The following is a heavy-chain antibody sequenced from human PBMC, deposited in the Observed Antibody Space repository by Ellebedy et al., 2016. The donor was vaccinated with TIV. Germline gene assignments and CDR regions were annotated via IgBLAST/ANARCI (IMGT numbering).Heavy chain of an antibody. D-gene: IGHD3-22*01. CDR2: TYYSSKWSS. Sequence: SCAISGDSVSSNSATWNWIRQSPSRGLEWLGRTYYSSKWSSHYAVSVKGRLTINPDTSENQFSLQLNSVTPEDTAAYYCARDASGGSSGYYVPIFDYWGQGTLVTVSS. CDR1: GDSVSSNSAT. V-gene: IGHV6-1*01. CDR3: ARDASGGSSGYYVPIFDY. J-gene: IGHJ4*02.